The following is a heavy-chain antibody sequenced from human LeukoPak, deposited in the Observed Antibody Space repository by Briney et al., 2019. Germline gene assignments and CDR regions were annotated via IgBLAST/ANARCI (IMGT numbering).Heavy chain of an antibody. V-gene: IGHV3-7*01. D-gene: IGHD1/OR15-1a*01. CDR2: IKQDGSEK. CDR1: GFTFSSYW. CDR3: AAGYNWNTYYYYGMDV. J-gene: IGHJ6*02. Sequence: PGGSLRLSCAASGFTFSSYWMSWVRQAPRKGLEWVANIKQDGSEKYYVDSVKGRFTISRDNAKNSLYLPMNSLRAEDTAVYYCAAGYNWNTYYYYGMDVWGQGTTVTVSS.